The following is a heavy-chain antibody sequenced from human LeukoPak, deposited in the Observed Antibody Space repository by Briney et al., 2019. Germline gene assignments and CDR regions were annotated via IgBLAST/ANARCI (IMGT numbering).Heavy chain of an antibody. CDR1: GSTFSGYW. CDR2: IKQDGSDK. Sequence: GGSLRLSCAASGSTFSGYWMSWVRQAPGKGLEWVANIKQDGSDKYYVDSVKGRFSISRDNAKNSLYLQMNSLRVEDTAVYYCARGSWYGFYWGQGALVTVSS. CDR3: ARGSWYGFY. D-gene: IGHD6-13*01. V-gene: IGHV3-7*01. J-gene: IGHJ4*02.